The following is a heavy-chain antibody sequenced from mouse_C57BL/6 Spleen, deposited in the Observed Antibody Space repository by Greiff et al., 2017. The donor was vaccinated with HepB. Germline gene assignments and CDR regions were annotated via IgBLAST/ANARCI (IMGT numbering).Heavy chain of an antibody. CDR2: IDPEDGDT. Sequence: EVQLQQSGAELVRPGASVKVSCTAPGFNSKDYYMHGVKQRPEQGLEWIGRIDPEDGDTEYAPKFQGKATMTADTSSNTAYLQLSSLTSEDTAGYYCHYYGSSSGAHWGEGTPVTVSP. CDR1: GFNSKDYY. J-gene: IGHJ3*01. D-gene: IGHD1-1*01. CDR3: HYYGSSSGAH. V-gene: IGHV14-1*01.